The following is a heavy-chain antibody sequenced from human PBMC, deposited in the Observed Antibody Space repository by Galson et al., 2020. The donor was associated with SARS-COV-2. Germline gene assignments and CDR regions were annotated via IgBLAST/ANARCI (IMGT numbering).Heavy chain of an antibody. CDR1: GFTFSSHA. V-gene: IGHV3-33*01. CDR3: ARDGQLTGGWAFDY. Sequence: GGSLRLSCAASGFTFSSHAIHWVRQAPGKGLEWVAQIFYDGSDKYYGDSVKGRFTISRDSSKNMVYLQMNNLKVDDTAVYYCARDGQLTGGWAFDYWGQGTLVTVSA. D-gene: IGHD2-8*02. CDR2: IFYDGSDK. J-gene: IGHJ4*02.